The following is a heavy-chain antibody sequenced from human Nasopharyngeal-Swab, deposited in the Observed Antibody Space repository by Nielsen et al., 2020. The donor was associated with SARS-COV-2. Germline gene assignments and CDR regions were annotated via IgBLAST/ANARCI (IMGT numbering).Heavy chain of an antibody. Sequence: ASVKVSCKASGYTFTSYDINWVRQATGQGLEWMGWMNPNSGNTGYAQKFQGRVTTTRNTSISTAYMELSSLRSEDTAVYYCATDVVGNNYYYYGMDVWGQGTTVTVSS. D-gene: IGHD1-26*01. CDR2: MNPNSGNT. CDR3: ATDVVGNNYYYYGMDV. CDR1: GYTFTSYD. J-gene: IGHJ6*02. V-gene: IGHV1-8*01.